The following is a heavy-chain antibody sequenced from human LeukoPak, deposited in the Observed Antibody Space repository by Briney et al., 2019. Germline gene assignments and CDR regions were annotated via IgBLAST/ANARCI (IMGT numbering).Heavy chain of an antibody. Sequence: GVSLKISCKGSGYSFTSYWIGWVRHMPGKGREWMGINYPGDSDTRYSPSFQGLVTISADKSISTAYLQWSSLKASDTAMYYCARSYDSRVFRDYWGQGTLITVSS. J-gene: IGHJ4*02. CDR1: GYSFTSYW. CDR3: ARSYDSRVFRDY. D-gene: IGHD3-22*01. CDR2: NYPGDSDT. V-gene: IGHV5-51*01.